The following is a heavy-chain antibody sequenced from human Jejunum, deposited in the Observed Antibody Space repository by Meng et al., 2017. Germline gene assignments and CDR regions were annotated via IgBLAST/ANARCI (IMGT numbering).Heavy chain of an antibody. CDR2: MTYSGTA. CDR1: GGSVSSSSYH. D-gene: IGHD1-7*01. J-gene: IGHJ4*02. CDR3: ARVELGLALDY. Sequence: QVVLEDACTGRVKLSETRSLPCRVSGGSVSSSSYHGAWIRQSAGKGLEWIGSMTYSGTAYYNPSLKSRVTMSGDTPKNQFSLRLTSVTAADTAVYYCARVELGLALDYWGQGALVTVSS. V-gene: IGHV4-39*07.